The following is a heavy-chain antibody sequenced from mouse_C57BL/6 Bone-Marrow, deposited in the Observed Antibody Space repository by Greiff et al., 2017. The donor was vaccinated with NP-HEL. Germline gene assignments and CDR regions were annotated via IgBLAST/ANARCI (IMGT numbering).Heavy chain of an antibody. Sequence: EVQLVESGGGLVKPGGSLKLSCAASGFTFSDYGMHWVRQAPEKGLEWVAYISSGSSTIYYADTVKGRFTISRDNAKNTLFLQMTSLRSEDTAMYYCARGPFTTVVAYYFDYWGQGTTLTVSS. D-gene: IGHD1-1*01. CDR2: ISSGSSTI. V-gene: IGHV5-17*01. CDR3: ARGPFTTVVAYYFDY. CDR1: GFTFSDYG. J-gene: IGHJ2*01.